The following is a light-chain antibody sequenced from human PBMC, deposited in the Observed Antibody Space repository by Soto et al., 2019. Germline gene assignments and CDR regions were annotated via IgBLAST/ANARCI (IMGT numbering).Light chain of an antibody. J-gene: IGLJ1*01. Sequence: QSALTQPASVSGSPGQSITISCTGTSSDVGGYNYVSWYQQHPGKAPKLMIYEVSNRPSGVSNRFSGSKSGNTASLTISGLQAEDEADYYCSSYTSSSTAGYVFGTGTKVTVL. CDR3: SSYTSSSTAGYV. CDR1: SSDVGGYNY. CDR2: EVS. V-gene: IGLV2-14*01.